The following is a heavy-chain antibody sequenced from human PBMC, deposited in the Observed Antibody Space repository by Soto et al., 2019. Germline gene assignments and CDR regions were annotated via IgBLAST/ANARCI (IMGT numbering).Heavy chain of an antibody. CDR1: GFTFSDYY. D-gene: IGHD3-16*01. CDR2: ISSSSSYT. V-gene: IGHV3-11*06. Sequence: GGSLRLSCAASGFTFSDYYMSWIRQAPGKGLEWVSYISSSSSYTNYADSVKGRFTISRDNAKNSLYLQMNSLRAEDTAVYYCARRGTNYYYYGMDVWGQGTTVTVSS. J-gene: IGHJ6*02. CDR3: ARRGTNYYYYGMDV.